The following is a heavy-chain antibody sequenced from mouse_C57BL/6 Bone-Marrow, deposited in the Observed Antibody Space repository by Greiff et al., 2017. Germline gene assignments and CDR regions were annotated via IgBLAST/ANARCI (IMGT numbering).Heavy chain of an antibody. V-gene: IGHV1-15*01. J-gene: IGHJ2*01. Sequence: QVQLQQSGAELVRPGASVTLSCKASGYTFTDYEMHWVKQTPVHGLEWIGAIDPETGGTAYNQKFKGKAILTADKSSSTAYMELRSLTSEDYAVYYCTREWRDYGGKGTTLTVSS. CDR1: GYTFTDYE. CDR3: TREWRDY. CDR2: IDPETGGT.